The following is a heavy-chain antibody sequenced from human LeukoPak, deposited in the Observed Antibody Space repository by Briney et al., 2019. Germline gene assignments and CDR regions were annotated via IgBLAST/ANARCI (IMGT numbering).Heavy chain of an antibody. Sequence: PSETLSLTCAVSGGSISSYYWSWIRQPPGKGLEWIGYIYYSGSTNYNPSLKSRVTISVDTSKNQFSLKLSSVTAADTAVYYCARVGYYDSSAIDYWGQGTLVTVSS. V-gene: IGHV4-59*01. J-gene: IGHJ4*02. CDR2: IYYSGST. D-gene: IGHD3-22*01. CDR1: GGSISSYY. CDR3: ARVGYYDSSAIDY.